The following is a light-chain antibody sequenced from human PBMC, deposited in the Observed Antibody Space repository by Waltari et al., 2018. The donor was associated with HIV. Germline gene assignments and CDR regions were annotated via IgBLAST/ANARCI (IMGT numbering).Light chain of an antibody. CDR1: QSVLYSSNNKKY. J-gene: IGKJ2*01. CDR2: WAF. Sequence: DIVMTQSPDSLAVSLGERATINCKSSQSVLYSSNNKKYLAWYQQKPGQPPKLLIYWAFIRESGVPDRFSGSWSGTDFTLTISSLQAEDVAVYYCQQYYSTPYTFGQGTKLEIK. V-gene: IGKV4-1*01. CDR3: QQYYSTPYT.